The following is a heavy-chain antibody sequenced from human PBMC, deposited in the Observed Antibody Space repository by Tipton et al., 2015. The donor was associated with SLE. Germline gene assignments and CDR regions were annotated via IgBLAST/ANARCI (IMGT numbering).Heavy chain of an antibody. J-gene: IGHJ4*02. D-gene: IGHD3-9*01. Sequence: TLSLTCTVSGGSISSGDYYWSWIRHPPGKGLEWIGYIYYSGSTYYNPSLKSRVTISVDTSKNQFSLKLSSVTAADTAVYYCARGSNDILTGAVFDYWGQGTLVIVTS. CDR3: ARGSNDILTGAVFDY. V-gene: IGHV4-30-4*01. CDR1: GGSISSGDYY. CDR2: IYYSGST.